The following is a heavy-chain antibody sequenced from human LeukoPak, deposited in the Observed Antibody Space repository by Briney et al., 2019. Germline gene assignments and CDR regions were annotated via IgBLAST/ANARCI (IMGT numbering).Heavy chain of an antibody. Sequence: SETLSLTCTVSGGSISSYYWSWIRQPPGKGLEWIGYIYYSGSTNYNPSLKSRVTISVDTSKNQFSLKLSSVTAADTAVYYCARTYYDYVWGSYRFDYWGQGTLVTVS. CDR3: ARTYYDYVWGSYRFDY. J-gene: IGHJ4*02. D-gene: IGHD3-16*02. V-gene: IGHV4-59*01. CDR1: GGSISSYY. CDR2: IYYSGST.